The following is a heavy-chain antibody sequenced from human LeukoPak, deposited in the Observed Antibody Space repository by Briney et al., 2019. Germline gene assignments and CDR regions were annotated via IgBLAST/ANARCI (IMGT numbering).Heavy chain of an antibody. D-gene: IGHD4-23*01. CDR2: IYYSGST. CDR3: AREPNSEAWFDP. J-gene: IGHJ5*02. Sequence: SETLSLTCTVSGGSIGSYYWSWIRQPPGKGLEWIGYIYYSGSTNYNPSLKSRVTISVDTSKNQFSLKLSSVTAADTAVYYCAREPNSEAWFDPWGQGTLVTVSS. CDR1: GGSIGSYY. V-gene: IGHV4-59*01.